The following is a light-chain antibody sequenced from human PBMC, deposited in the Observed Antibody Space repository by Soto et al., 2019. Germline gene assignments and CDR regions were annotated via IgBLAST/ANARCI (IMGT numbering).Light chain of an antibody. CDR1: QSVLHSDGKIH. Sequence: DILLTQSPLSLSVTPGQPASMSCSSSQSVLHSDGKIHLDWYLQRPGQPPHLLIYEVSHRFSGGPDRFRGSGLGPDFTPPVSRVEPEDVGVYYCMQTKQLPVTFGQGTKVDIK. CDR3: MQTKQLPVT. CDR2: EVS. V-gene: IGKV2D-29*01. J-gene: IGKJ1*01.